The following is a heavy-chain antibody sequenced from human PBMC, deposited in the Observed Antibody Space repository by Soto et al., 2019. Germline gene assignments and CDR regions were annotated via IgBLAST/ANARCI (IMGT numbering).Heavy chain of an antibody. CDR3: ARERIAEGPWDDFDI. CDR1: DFTLSSHD. CDR2: IGRAGDT. Sequence: QLVESGGGLVQPGGSLRVSCAASDFTLSSHDMHWVRQVTGKGLEWVSAIGRAGDTYYAGSVKGRFTISRENAKNSLYLQMNSLRAEDTAVYYCARERIAEGPWDDFDIWGQGTMVTVSS. J-gene: IGHJ3*02. D-gene: IGHD2-15*01. V-gene: IGHV3-13*01.